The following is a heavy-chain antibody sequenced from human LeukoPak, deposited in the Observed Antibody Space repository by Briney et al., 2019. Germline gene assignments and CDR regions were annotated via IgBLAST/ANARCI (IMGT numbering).Heavy chain of an antibody. CDR1: GGTFSSYA. V-gene: IGHV1-69*05. CDR2: IIPIFGTA. D-gene: IGHD2-2*01. J-gene: IGHJ3*02. Sequence: SVKVSCKASGGTFSSYAISWVRQAPGQGLEWMGGIIPIFGTANYAQKFQGRVTITTDESTSTAYMELSSLRSEDTAVYYCARGDLLYCSSTSCPPGDAFDIWGQGTMVTVSS. CDR3: ARGDLLYCSSTSCPPGDAFDI.